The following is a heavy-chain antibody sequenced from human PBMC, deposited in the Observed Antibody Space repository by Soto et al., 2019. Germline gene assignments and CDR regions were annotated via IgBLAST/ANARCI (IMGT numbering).Heavy chain of an antibody. V-gene: IGHV4-59*01. CDR1: GGSISSYY. J-gene: IGHJ6*03. CDR3: ERGEYYDFWSGYSRGYYYYYMDV. D-gene: IGHD3-3*01. Sequence: SETLSLTCTVSGGSISSYYWSWIRQPPGKGLEWIGYIYYSGSTNYNPSLKSRVTISVDTSKNQFSLKLSSVTAADTAVYYCERGEYYDFWSGYSRGYYYYYMDVWGKGTTVTVSS. CDR2: IYYSGST.